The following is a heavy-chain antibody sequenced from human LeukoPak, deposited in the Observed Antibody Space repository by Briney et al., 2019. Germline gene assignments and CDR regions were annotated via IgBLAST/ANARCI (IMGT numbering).Heavy chain of an antibody. CDR1: GGSISGYY. J-gene: IGHJ4*02. CDR3: ARSGSTAHDY. V-gene: IGHV4-59*01. CDR2: IYYGGST. D-gene: IGHD1-26*01. Sequence: SETLSLTCAVSGGSISGYYWNWIRQPPGKGLEWIGYIYYGGSTNYNPSLKSRVTISVDTSKNQFSLKLSSVTAADTAVYYCARSGSTAHDYWGQGTLLTVSS.